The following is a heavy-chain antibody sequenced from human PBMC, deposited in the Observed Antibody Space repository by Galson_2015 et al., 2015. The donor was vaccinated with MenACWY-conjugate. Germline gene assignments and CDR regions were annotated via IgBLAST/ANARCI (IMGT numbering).Heavy chain of an antibody. CDR3: ARLRPPYYFDY. V-gene: IGHV4-59*08. J-gene: IGHJ4*02. D-gene: IGHD4-17*01. CDR2: IYYSGST. Sequence: ETLSLTCTVSGGSTSSYYWSWIRQPPGKGLEWIGYIYYSGSTNYNPSLKSRVTISVDTSKNQFSLELSSVTAADTAVYYCARLRPPYYFDYWGQGTLVTVSS. CDR1: GGSTSSYY.